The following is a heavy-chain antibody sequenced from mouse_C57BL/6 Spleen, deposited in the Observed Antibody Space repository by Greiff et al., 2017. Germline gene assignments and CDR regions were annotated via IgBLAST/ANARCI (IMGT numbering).Heavy chain of an antibody. J-gene: IGHJ1*03. CDR2: IDPSDSET. Sequence: QVQLQQPGAELVRPGSSVKLSCKASGYTFTSYWMHWVKQRPIQGLEWIGNIDPSDSETHYNQKFKDKATLTVDKSSSTAYMQLSSLTSEDSAVYYCERRPYDYDSDWYFDVWGTGTTVTVSS. CDR3: ERRPYDYDSDWYFDV. CDR1: GYTFTSYW. D-gene: IGHD2-4*01. V-gene: IGHV1-52*01.